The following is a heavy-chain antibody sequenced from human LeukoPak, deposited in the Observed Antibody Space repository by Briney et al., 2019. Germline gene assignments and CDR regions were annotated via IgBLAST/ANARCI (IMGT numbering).Heavy chain of an antibody. J-gene: IGHJ5*02. V-gene: IGHV1-69*13. CDR3: ARSASRFLEWLLSS. CDR2: IIPIFGTA. CDR1: GGTFISYA. D-gene: IGHD3-3*01. Sequence: SVKVSCKASGGTFISYAISWVRQAPGQGLEWMGGIIPIFGTANYAQKFPGRVTITADESTSTAYMELSSLRSEDTAVYYCARSASRFLEWLLSSWGQGTLVTVSS.